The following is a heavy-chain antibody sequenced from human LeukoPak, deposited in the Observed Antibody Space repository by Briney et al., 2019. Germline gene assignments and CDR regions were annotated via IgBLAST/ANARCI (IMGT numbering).Heavy chain of an antibody. V-gene: IGHV1-58*01. CDR2: IVVGSGNT. J-gene: IGHJ6*04. CDR1: GFTFTISA. Sequence: SVKVSCKASGFTFTISAVQWGRQARGQRLEWIGWIVVGSGNTNYAQKFQERDTITRDMSTSTAYMELSSLRSEDTAVYYCAADRSHPRYSYGTHYYGMDVWGKGTTVTVSS. CDR3: AADRSHPRYSYGTHYYGMDV. D-gene: IGHD5-18*01.